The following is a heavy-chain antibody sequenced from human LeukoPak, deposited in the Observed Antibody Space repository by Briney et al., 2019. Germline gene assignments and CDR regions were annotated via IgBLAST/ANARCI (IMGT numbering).Heavy chain of an antibody. Sequence: SETLSLTCTVSGGSISSYYWSWIRQPPGKGLEWIGYIYYSGSTNYNPSLKSRVTISVDTSKNQFSLKLRSVTAADTAVYYCARGGGELLWFGELLYPLDYWGQGTLVTVSS. CDR3: ARGGGELLWFGELLYPLDY. D-gene: IGHD3-10*01. J-gene: IGHJ4*02. CDR2: IYYSGST. CDR1: GGSISSYY. V-gene: IGHV4-59*01.